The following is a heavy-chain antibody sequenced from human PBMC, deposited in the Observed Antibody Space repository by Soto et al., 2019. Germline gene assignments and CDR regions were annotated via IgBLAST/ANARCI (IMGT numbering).Heavy chain of an antibody. D-gene: IGHD4-17*01. CDR3: ARDQQLADYGDYFHYGMGV. CDR2: ISSSSSYI. J-gene: IGHJ6*02. V-gene: IGHV3-21*01. Sequence: GGSLRLSCAASGFTFSSYSMNWVRQAPGKGLEWVSSISSSSSYIYYADSVKGRFTISRDNAKNSLYLQMNSLRAEDTAVYYCARDQQLADYGDYFHYGMGVWGQGTTVTVSS. CDR1: GFTFSSYS.